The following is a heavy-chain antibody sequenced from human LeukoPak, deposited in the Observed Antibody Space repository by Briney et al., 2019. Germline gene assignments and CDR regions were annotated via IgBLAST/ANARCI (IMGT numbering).Heavy chain of an antibody. CDR1: GGSISSYY. CDR2: IYYSGST. D-gene: IGHD2-2*01. Sequence: PSEAVSLTCTVSGGSISSYYWSWIRQPPGKGLEWIGYIYYSGSTNYNPSLKSRVTISVDTSKNQFSLKVSSVTAADTAVYYCARADPPIVVVPAAMCAFDIWGQGTMLTVST. J-gene: IGHJ3*02. V-gene: IGHV4-59*01. CDR3: ARADPPIVVVPAAMCAFDI.